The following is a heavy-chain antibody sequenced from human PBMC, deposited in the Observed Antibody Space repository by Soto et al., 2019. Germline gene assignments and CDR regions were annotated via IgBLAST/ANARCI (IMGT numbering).Heavy chain of an antibody. CDR2: ISYSGST. CDR1: GDSISSGGYY. V-gene: IGHV4-31*03. D-gene: IGHD3-22*01. Sequence: SETLSLTCTVSGDSISSGGYYWSWIRQHPGKGLEWIGYISYSGSTYYNPSLKSRVTISVDTSKNEFSLKLSSVTAADTAAYYCARVPLYYDTSGYYRFPYYFDFWGQGTLVTVSS. CDR3: ARVPLYYDTSGYYRFPYYFDF. J-gene: IGHJ4*02.